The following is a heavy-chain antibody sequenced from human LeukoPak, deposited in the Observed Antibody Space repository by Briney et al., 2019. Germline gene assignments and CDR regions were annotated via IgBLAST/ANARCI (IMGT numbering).Heavy chain of an antibody. D-gene: IGHD6-19*01. V-gene: IGHV4-39*01. CDR2: IYYSGST. Sequence: PSETLSLTCTVSGGSISSSSYYWGWIRQPPGKGLEWIGSIYYSGSTYYNPSLKSRVTISVDTSKNQFSLKLSSVTAADTAVYYCARRPASNGWSEANYWYFDLWGRGTLVTVSS. J-gene: IGHJ2*01. CDR1: GGSISSSSYY. CDR3: ARRPASNGWSEANYWYFDL.